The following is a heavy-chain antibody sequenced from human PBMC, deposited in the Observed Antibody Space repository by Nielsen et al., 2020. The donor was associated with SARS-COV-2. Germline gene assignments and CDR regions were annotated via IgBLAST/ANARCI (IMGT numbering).Heavy chain of an antibody. D-gene: IGHD4-11*01. CDR3: AREVGLHGLDY. CDR1: GFTFSSYA. J-gene: IGHJ4*02. V-gene: IGHV3-30-3*01. CDR2: ISYDGSNK. Sequence: GKSLKISCAASGFTFSSYAMHWVRQAPGKGLEWVAVISYDGSNKYYADSVKGRFTISRDNSKNTLYLQMNSLRAEDTAVYYCAREVGLHGLDYWGQGTLVTVSS.